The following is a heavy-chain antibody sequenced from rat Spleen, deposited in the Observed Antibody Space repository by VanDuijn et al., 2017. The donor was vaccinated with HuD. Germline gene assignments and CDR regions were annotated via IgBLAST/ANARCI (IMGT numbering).Heavy chain of an antibody. J-gene: IGHJ2*01. D-gene: IGHD1-4*01. CDR2: IWGNGNT. Sequence: QVQLKESGPGLVQPSQTLSLTCTVSGFSLSSYGVIWVRQPPGKGLEWMGVIWGNGNTNYNSTLKSRLSISRDTSKSQIYLKMNSLQTEDTATYFCVRERVPGFAFYFDYWGQGVMVTVSS. CDR3: VRERVPGFAFYFDY. CDR1: GFSLSSYG. V-gene: IGHV2-13*01.